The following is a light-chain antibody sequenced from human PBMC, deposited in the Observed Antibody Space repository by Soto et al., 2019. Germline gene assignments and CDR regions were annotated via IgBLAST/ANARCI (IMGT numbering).Light chain of an antibody. V-gene: IGKV3-15*01. Sequence: EVVMTQSPATLSVSPGERATLSCRASQSVTTNMAWYQQKPGQAPRLLIYGASTSATGIPARFSGSGSGTDFTLTISSRQSEDFAVYYCQQYNNWPPWTFGGGTKVDIK. CDR1: QSVTTN. CDR2: GAS. J-gene: IGKJ4*02. CDR3: QQYNNWPPWT.